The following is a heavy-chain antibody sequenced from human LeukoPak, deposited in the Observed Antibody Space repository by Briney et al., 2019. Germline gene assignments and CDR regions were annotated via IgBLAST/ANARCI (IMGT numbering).Heavy chain of an antibody. V-gene: IGHV3-66*01. CDR3: ARVSGSGSYLGPVDY. CDR1: GLTVSSNY. D-gene: IGHD3-10*01. CDR2: IYSGGST. Sequence: PGGSLRLSCAASGLTVSSNYMSWVRQAPGKGLEWVSVIYSGGSTYYADSVKGRFTISRDNSKNTLYLQMNSLRAEDTAVYYCARVSGSGSYLGPVDYWGQGTLVTVSS. J-gene: IGHJ4*02.